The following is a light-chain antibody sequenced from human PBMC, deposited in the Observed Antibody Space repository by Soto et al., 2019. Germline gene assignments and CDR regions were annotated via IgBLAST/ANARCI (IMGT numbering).Light chain of an antibody. Sequence: IQMTQSPSTLSASVGDRVTITCRASQIVSSRLAWYQQKPGKAPKLLIYAASSLQTGVSSRLSGSGSGTDFTLTISCLQSEDFATYYCQQYYSYPPITFGQGTRLEIK. CDR3: QQYYSYPPIT. CDR2: AAS. CDR1: QIVSSR. J-gene: IGKJ5*01. V-gene: IGKV1-5*01.